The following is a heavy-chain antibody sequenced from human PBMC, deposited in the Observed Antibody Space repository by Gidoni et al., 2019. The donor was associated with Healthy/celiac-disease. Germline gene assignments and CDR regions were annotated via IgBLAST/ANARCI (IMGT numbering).Heavy chain of an antibody. CDR2: ISGSGGSP. CDR1: GFTFSSYA. D-gene: IGHD2-8*01. J-gene: IGHJ4*02. V-gene: IGHV3-23*01. CDR3: AKDQQTPQFCWTNGVCYTGPPGY. Sequence: GGGLVQPGGSLRLSCAASGFTFSSYAMSWVRQAPGKGLEWVSAISGSGGSPYYADSVMGRFTISRDNSKNTLYLQMNSLRAEDTAVYYCAKDQQTPQFCWTNGVCYTGPPGYWGQGTLVTVSS.